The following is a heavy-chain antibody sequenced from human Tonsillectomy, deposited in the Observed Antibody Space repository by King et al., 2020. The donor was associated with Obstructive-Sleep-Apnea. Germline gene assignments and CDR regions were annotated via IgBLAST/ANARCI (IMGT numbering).Heavy chain of an antibody. CDR2: IYYRGST. CDR1: GGSSSSYY. J-gene: IGHJ4*02. V-gene: IGHV4-59*01. D-gene: IGHD6-13*01. Sequence: VQLQESGPGLVKPSETLSLSCAVFGGSSSSYYWSWILQPPGKGLEWLGYIYYRGSTNYNPSLKGRSTISVDTSKSKFSLKLSSVTAADTAMYYCASSSPSFYYFDYWGQGTLVTVSS. CDR3: ASSSPSFYYFDY.